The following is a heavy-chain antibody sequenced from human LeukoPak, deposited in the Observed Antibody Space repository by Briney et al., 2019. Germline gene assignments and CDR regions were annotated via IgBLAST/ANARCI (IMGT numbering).Heavy chain of an antibody. CDR1: AASITTYY. CDR2: IYHSGST. V-gene: IGHV4-59*01. Sequence: SETLSLTCTVSAASITTYYWTWIRQPPGKGLEWIGYIYHSGSTNYNPSLKSRVTISLDTSRNQFSLRLSSVTAADTAVYFCAREYSTSSEGDYFDYWGQGSLVTVSS. CDR3: AREYSTSSEGDYFDY. J-gene: IGHJ4*02. D-gene: IGHD6-6*01.